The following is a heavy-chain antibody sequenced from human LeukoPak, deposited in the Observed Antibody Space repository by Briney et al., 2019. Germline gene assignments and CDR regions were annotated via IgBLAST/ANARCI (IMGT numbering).Heavy chain of an antibody. J-gene: IGHJ3*02. CDR2: ISYDGSNK. Sequence: GGSLRLSCAASGFTFSSYGMHWVRQAPGKGLEWVAVISYDGSNKYYADSVQGRFTISRDNSKNTLYLQMNSLRAEDTAVYYCAKGFNYYDSSGYYRERRSDAFDIWGQGTMVTVSS. CDR1: GFTFSSYG. V-gene: IGHV3-30*18. CDR3: AKGFNYYDSSGYYRERRSDAFDI. D-gene: IGHD3-22*01.